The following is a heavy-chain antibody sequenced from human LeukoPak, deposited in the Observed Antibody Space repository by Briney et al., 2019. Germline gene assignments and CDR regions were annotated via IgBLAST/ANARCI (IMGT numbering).Heavy chain of an antibody. V-gene: IGHV4-34*01. D-gene: IGHD5-12*01. Sequence: RSSETLSLTCTVSGGSISSYYWSWIRQPPGKGLEWIGEINHSGSTNYNPSLKSRVTISVDTSKNQFSLKLSSVTAADTAVYYCAIDEMGIVATIVPVWGQGTLVTVSS. CDR1: GGSISSYY. J-gene: IGHJ4*02. CDR2: INHSGST. CDR3: AIDEMGIVATIVPV.